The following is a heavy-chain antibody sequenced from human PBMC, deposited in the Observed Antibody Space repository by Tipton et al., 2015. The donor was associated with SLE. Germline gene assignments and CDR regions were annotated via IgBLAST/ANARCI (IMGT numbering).Heavy chain of an antibody. D-gene: IGHD5-18*01. Sequence: LRLSCAVYGGSFSGYYWSWIRQPPGKGLEWIGEINHSGSTNYNPSLKSRVTISVDTSKNQFSLKVSSVTAADTAVYYCAREFRGMVTPNWFDPWGQGTLVTVSS. CDR2: INHSGST. CDR3: AREFRGMVTPNWFDP. CDR1: GGSFSGYY. V-gene: IGHV4-34*01. J-gene: IGHJ5*02.